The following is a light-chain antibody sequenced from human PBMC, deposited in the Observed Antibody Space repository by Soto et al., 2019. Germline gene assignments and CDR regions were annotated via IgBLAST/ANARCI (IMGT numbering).Light chain of an antibody. J-gene: IGKJ2*01. CDR1: QSISSY. V-gene: IGKV1-39*01. CDR2: AAS. Sequence: DIQMTQSPSSLSASVGDRVTITCRASQSISSYLNWYQQKPGKAPKLLIYAASSLQSGVPSRFSGSGSGTDFTLTISSLQPEDFATYYCQQSYSIPLYTFGLGTKVDIK. CDR3: QQSYSIPLYT.